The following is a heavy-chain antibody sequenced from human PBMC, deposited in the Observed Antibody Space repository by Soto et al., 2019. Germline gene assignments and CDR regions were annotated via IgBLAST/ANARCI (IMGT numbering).Heavy chain of an antibody. CDR2: IIPIFGTA. V-gene: IGHV1-69*13. CDR1: GGTFSSYA. Sequence: ASVKVSCKASGGTFSSYAISWVRQAPGQGLEWMGGIIPIFGTANYAQKFQGRVTITADESTSTAYMELSSLRSEDTAVYYCARDEAIVATIAGGYYYGMDVWGQGTTVTVSS. J-gene: IGHJ6*02. D-gene: IGHD5-12*01. CDR3: ARDEAIVATIAGGYYYGMDV.